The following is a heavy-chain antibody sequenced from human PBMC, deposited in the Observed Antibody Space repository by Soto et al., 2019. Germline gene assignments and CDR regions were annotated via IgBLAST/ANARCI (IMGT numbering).Heavy chain of an antibody. V-gene: IGHV4-31*03. J-gene: IGHJ6*02. CDR2: IYSNGET. CDR3: ARRGGSSSGYYYYAMDV. Sequence: QVQLQESGPGLVKPSQTLSLTCSVSSDSMNSGGYYWSWIRQHPGKGLEWIGYIYSNGETYYNPSLKSRVTLSVDTSKNQFSLNLTSVTAADTAVYYCARRGGSSSGYYYYAMDVWGQGTTVTVSS. CDR1: SDSMNSGGYY. D-gene: IGHD6-6*01.